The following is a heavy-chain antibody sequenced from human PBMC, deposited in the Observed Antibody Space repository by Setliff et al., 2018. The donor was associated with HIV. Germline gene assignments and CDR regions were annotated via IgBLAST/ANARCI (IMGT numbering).Heavy chain of an antibody. CDR2: ISSRGST. V-gene: IGHV4-31*03. CDR1: GVSISSGGYY. CDR3: ARLEKLDDISYFDY. J-gene: IGHJ4*02. Sequence: PSETLSLTCTDSGVSISSGGYYWNWIRQHPGKGLEWIGYISSRGSTYYNPSLKSRITMSVDTSQNQVSLKLSSVTAADTAVYFCARLEKLDDISYFDYWGQGTPVTVSS. D-gene: IGHD3-3*02.